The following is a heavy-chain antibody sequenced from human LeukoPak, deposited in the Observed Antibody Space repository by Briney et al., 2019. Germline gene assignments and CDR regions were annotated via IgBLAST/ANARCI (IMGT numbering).Heavy chain of an antibody. V-gene: IGHV3-66*01. CDR3: AKVGYYGSGSYYDGYYYYYMDV. J-gene: IGHJ6*03. D-gene: IGHD3-10*01. Sequence: GGSLRLSCTASGFTVSTNYMSWVRQAPGKGLEWVSVIYSGGSSTYYADSVKGRFTISRDKSKNTLYLQMNSLRAEDTAVYYCAKVGYYGSGSYYDGYYYYYMDVWGKGTTVTVSS. CDR1: GFTVSTNY. CDR2: IYSGGSST.